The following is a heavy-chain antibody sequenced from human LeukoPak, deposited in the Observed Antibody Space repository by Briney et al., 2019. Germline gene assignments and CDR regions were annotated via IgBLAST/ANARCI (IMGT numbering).Heavy chain of an antibody. CDR1: GDSVSINSAA. CDR2: TYQRSKWYN. Sequence: ASQTLSLTCAISGDSVSINSAAWNWIRQSPSRGLEWLGRTYQRSKWYNDYAVSVKSRIPINPDISKNQFSLQLNSVTPEDTAVYYCARSPSPYSSGWYFDYWGQGTLVTVSS. D-gene: IGHD6-19*01. CDR3: ARSPSPYSSGWYFDY. V-gene: IGHV6-1*01. J-gene: IGHJ4*02.